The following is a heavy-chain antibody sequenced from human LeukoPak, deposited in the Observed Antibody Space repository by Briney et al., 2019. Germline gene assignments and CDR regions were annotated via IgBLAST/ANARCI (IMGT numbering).Heavy chain of an antibody. V-gene: IGHV1-2*02. CDR1: GYTFTGYY. J-gene: IGHJ4*02. D-gene: IGHD3-22*01. Sequence: ASVKVSCKASGYTFTGYYMHWVRQAPGQALEWMGWITHNSGGTNYAQKFQGRVTMTRDTSISTAYMELSRLRSDDTAVYYCARASHYYDSSGYYVFDYWGQGTLVTVS. CDR3: ARASHYYDSSGYYVFDY. CDR2: ITHNSGGT.